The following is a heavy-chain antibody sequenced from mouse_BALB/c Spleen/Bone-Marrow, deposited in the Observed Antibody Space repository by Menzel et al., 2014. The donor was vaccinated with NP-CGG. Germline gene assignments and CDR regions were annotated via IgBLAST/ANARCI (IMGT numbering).Heavy chain of an antibody. CDR2: IWGDGST. J-gene: IGHJ4*01. CDR3: ARDGYDYAMDY. Sequence: VKLVESGPGLVAPSQSLSITCTVSGFPLTGYAVNWVRQPPGKGLEWLGMIWGDGSTDYNSALKSRLSISKDNSKSQVFLKMNSLQTDDTARYYCARDGYDYAMDYWGQGTSVTVSS. D-gene: IGHD2-2*01. V-gene: IGHV2-6-7*01. CDR1: GFPLTGYA.